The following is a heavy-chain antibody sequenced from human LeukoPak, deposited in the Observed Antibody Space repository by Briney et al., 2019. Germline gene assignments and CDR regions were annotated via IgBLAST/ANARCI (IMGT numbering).Heavy chain of an antibody. D-gene: IGHD4-17*01. CDR1: GFTFSSYA. Sequence: PGRSLRLSCAASGFTFSSYAMHWVRQAPGKGLEWVAVISYDGSNKYYADSVKGRFTISRDNSKNTLYLQMNSLRAEDTAVYYCANGDPASYYYYYGMDVWGKGTTVTVSS. CDR2: ISYDGSNK. J-gene: IGHJ6*04. CDR3: ANGDPASYYYYYGMDV. V-gene: IGHV3-30*04.